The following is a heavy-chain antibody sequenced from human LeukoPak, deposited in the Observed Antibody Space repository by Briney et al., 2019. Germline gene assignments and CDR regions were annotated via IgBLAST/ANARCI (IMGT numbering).Heavy chain of an antibody. Sequence: SETLSLTCAVYGGSFSGYYWSWIRQPPGKGLEWIGEINHSGSTNYNPSLKCRVTISVDTSKNQFSLKLSSVTAADTAVYYCARYKGSRGYSYGNYYYYYMDVWGKGTTVTVSS. J-gene: IGHJ6*03. CDR3: ARYKGSRGYSYGNYYYYYMDV. CDR2: INHSGST. CDR1: GGSFSGYY. V-gene: IGHV4-34*01. D-gene: IGHD5-18*01.